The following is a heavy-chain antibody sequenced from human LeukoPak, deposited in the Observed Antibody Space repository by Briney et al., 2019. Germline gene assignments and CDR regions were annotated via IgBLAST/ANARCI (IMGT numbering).Heavy chain of an antibody. Sequence: PGGSRRLSCAASGFSFSSYSMDCVRQAPGKGLEWVANIKQDGGEKYYVDSVKGRFTISRDNAKNSLYLQMNSLRPEDTAVYYCAGRGDGNLYYFDHWGQGTLVTASS. J-gene: IGHJ4*02. D-gene: IGHD5-24*01. V-gene: IGHV3-7*04. CDR1: GFSFSSYS. CDR3: AGRGDGNLYYFDH. CDR2: IKQDGGEK.